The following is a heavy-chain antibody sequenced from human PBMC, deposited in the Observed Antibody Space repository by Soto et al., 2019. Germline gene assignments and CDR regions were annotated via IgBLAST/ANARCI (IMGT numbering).Heavy chain of an antibody. J-gene: IGHJ5*02. D-gene: IGHD3-22*01. CDR2: LYYSGST. CDR3: ARVGGGGYYKRPSDRKKNNWFDP. CDR1: GGSISSYY. Sequence: PSETLSLTCTVSGGSISSYYWSWIRQPPGKGLEWIGYLYYSGSTNYNPSLQSRVTISVDTSKNQFSLKLSSVTAADTAVYYCARVGGGGYYKRPSDRKKNNWFDPWGQGTLVTVSS. V-gene: IGHV4-59*01.